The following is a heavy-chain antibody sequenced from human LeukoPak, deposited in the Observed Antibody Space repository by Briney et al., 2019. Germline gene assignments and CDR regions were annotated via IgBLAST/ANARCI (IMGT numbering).Heavy chain of an antibody. Sequence: GGSLRLSCAASGFTFSSSAMSWVRQVPGKGLEWVSGISASGGSTSYADSVKGRFTISRDNSKNTLHLQMNSLRAEDTAVYYCARGRVVIPEGPDYWGQGTLVTVSS. D-gene: IGHD3-10*01. CDR3: ARGRVVIPEGPDY. CDR1: GFTFSSSA. J-gene: IGHJ4*02. CDR2: ISASGGST. V-gene: IGHV3-23*01.